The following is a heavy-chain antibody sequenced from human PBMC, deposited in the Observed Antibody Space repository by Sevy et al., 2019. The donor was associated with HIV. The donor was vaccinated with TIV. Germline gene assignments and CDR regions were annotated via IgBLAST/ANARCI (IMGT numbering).Heavy chain of an antibody. V-gene: IGHV3-7*03. CDR2: IKVDGSEK. Sequence: GGSLRLSCAVSGFTFRSYWMSWVRQAPGKGLEWVAHIKVDGSEKYHVDSVKGRFTISEVKAKNSLFLQMNSLRVEDTAVYYCARDCSSTSCLWGLDVWGQGTAVTVSS. D-gene: IGHD2-2*01. J-gene: IGHJ6*02. CDR1: GFTFRSYW. CDR3: ARDCSSTSCLWGLDV.